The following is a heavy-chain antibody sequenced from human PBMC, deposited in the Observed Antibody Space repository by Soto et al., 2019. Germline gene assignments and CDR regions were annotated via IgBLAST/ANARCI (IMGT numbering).Heavy chain of an antibody. CDR1: EDYFIGYF. V-gene: IGHV4-34*01. Sequence: TYGVSEDYFIGYFGNWLRQPPGKGLEWIGEISQVGRARYNPSLETRITISVDTSKTQFSLNLTSVTDADTAVYYCARGYGYFRHWGQGALVTVSS. J-gene: IGHJ4*02. D-gene: IGHD4-17*01. CDR3: ARGYGYFRH. CDR2: ISQVGRA.